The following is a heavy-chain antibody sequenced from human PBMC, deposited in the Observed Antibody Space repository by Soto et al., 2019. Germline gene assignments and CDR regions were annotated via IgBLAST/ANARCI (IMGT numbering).Heavy chain of an antibody. Sequence: GASVKVSCKASGGTFSSYAMSWVRQAPGQGLEWMGGIIPIFGTANYAQKFQGRVTITADESTSTAYMELSSLRSEDTAVYYCARSGYSSSWYYFFDYWGQGTLVTVS. CDR2: IIPIFGTA. J-gene: IGHJ4*02. D-gene: IGHD6-13*01. CDR3: ARSGYSSSWYYFFDY. V-gene: IGHV1-69*13. CDR1: GGTFSSYA.